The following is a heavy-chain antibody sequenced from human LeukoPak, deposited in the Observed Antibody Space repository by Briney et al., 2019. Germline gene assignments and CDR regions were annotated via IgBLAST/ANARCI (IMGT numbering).Heavy chain of an antibody. V-gene: IGHV4-59*01. J-gene: IGHJ6*03. Sequence: SETLSLTCTVSGGSISSYYWSWIRQPPGKGLEWIGYIHYSGSTHYNPSLKSRVTISVDTSKNQVSLKLRFVTAADTAVYYCARTTEGYAGGPGYSYYYYMDVWGKGTTVTISS. CDR2: IHYSGST. D-gene: IGHD5-12*01. CDR3: ARTTEGYAGGPGYSYYYYMDV. CDR1: GGSISSYY.